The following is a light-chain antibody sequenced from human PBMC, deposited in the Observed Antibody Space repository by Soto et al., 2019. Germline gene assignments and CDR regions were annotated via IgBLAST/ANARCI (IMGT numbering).Light chain of an antibody. CDR1: QSVTSNN. J-gene: IGKJ5*01. CDR2: GAS. CDR3: PHYVSPPIT. Sequence: EIVLTQSPGTLSLSPGERATLSCRASQSVTSNNLAWYQQKPGQAPRLLIYGASSRATGIPDRLSGSVSETDFTLPISSREPEDCTVYYCPHYVSPPITFGQGTRLEIK. V-gene: IGKV3-20*01.